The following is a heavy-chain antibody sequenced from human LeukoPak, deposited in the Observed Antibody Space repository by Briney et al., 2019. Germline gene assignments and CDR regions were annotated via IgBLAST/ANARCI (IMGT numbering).Heavy chain of an antibody. Sequence: PGGSLRLSCAASGFTFSDYYMSWIRQAPGKGLEWVSDISSSGSTIYYADSVKGRFTISRDNAKNSLYLQMNSLRAEDTAVYYCARSPPESYGDYPYYFDYWGQGTLVTVSS. D-gene: IGHD4-17*01. CDR2: ISSSGSTI. CDR3: ARSPPESYGDYPYYFDY. V-gene: IGHV3-11*04. J-gene: IGHJ4*02. CDR1: GFTFSDYY.